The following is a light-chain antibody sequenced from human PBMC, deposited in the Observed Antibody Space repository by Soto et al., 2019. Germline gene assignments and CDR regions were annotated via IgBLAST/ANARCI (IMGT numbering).Light chain of an antibody. Sequence: EIVLTQSPATLSLSPGERATLSCRASQSVSSYLTWYQQKPGQAPRVLIYDASIRATGIPARFSGSGSGTDFTLTISSLEPEDFAVYYCQQRSNWHPWTFGQGTKIEIK. V-gene: IGKV3-11*01. CDR1: QSVSSY. CDR3: QQRSNWHPWT. CDR2: DAS. J-gene: IGKJ1*01.